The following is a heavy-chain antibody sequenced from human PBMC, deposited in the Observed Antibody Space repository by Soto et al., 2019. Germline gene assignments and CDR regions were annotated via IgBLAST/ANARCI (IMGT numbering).Heavy chain of an antibody. Sequence: SETMSPTGTVSGGSMSSYYWTWLRQSPGRRLEWIGDISYSGSTYYNPSLKSRVTISADTSKNQFSLRMNSMNAADPAVYYCARADPDASVGYWGQGTLVTVSS. V-gene: IGHV4-59*01. J-gene: IGHJ4*02. CDR2: ISYSGST. D-gene: IGHD2-15*01. CDR1: GGSMSSYY. CDR3: ARADPDASVGY.